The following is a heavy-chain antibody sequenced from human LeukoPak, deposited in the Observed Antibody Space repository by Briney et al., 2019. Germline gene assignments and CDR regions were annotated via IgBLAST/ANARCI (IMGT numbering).Heavy chain of an antibody. CDR1: GFSFSNFG. D-gene: IGHD3-3*01. CDR2: ISSSSTSI. CDR3: ARRFDFWSGTYEVKWFDP. Sequence: GGSLRLSCAASGFSFSNFGMNWVRQAPGKGLEWVSSISSSSTSIFYADSVKGRFTTSRDNAKNSLYLQMSSLRAEDTAVYYCARRFDFWSGTYEVKWFDPWGQGTLVTVSS. V-gene: IGHV3-21*01. J-gene: IGHJ5*02.